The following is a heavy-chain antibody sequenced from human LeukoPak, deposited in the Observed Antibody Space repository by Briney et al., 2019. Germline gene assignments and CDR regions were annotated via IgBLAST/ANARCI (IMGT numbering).Heavy chain of an antibody. V-gene: IGHV3-11*01. CDR1: GFTFSDYY. J-gene: IGHJ3*01. CDR2: ISSSGSTI. D-gene: IGHD3-22*01. Sequence: PGGSLRLSCAASGFTFSDYYMSWIRQAPGKGLEGVSYISSSGSTIYYADSVKGRFTISRDNAKNSLYLQMNSLRAEDTAVYYCARDPEDHYYDSSGYSWGQGTMVTVSS. CDR3: ARDPEDHYYDSSGYS.